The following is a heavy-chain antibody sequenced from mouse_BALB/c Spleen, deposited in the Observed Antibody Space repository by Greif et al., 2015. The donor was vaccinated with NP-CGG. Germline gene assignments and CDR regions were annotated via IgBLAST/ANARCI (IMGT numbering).Heavy chain of an antibody. Sequence: VHLQQSGASLVKPGASVKLSCTASGFNIKDTYMHWVKQRPEQGLEWIGRIDPANGNTKYDPKFQGKATITADTSSNXAYLQLSSLTSEDTAVYYCANPYGSSYYAMDYWGQGTSVTVSS. CDR2: IDPANGNT. CDR3: ANPYGSSYYAMDY. CDR1: GFNIKDTY. D-gene: IGHD1-1*01. V-gene: IGHV14-3*02. J-gene: IGHJ4*01.